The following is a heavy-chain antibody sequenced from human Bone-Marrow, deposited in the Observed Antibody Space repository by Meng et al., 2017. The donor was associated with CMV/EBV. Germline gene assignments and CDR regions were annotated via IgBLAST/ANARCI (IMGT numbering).Heavy chain of an antibody. V-gene: IGHV3-30*14. CDR1: GFTFSNYA. CDR3: AKVAGGSEWTPDY. J-gene: IGHJ4*02. CDR2: ISFDGSNK. Sequence: GESLKISCAASGFTFSNYAVHWVRQAPGKGLEWVAIISFDGSNKYYADSVKGRFTISRDNSKSTLYLQMNSLRPDDTAIYYCAKVAGGSEWTPDYWGQGTLVTVSS. D-gene: IGHD3-3*01.